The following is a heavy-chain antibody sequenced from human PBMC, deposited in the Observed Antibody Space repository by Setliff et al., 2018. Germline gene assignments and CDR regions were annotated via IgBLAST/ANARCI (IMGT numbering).Heavy chain of an antibody. CDR1: GGSISSSSYY. J-gene: IGHJ6*02. Sequence: SETLSLTCTVSGGSISSSSYYWGWIRQPPGKGLEWIGSIYYSGSTYYNPSLKSRVTISVETSKNQFSLKLSSVTAAATAVYYCARVGGYYYYYGMDVWGQGTTVTV. CDR2: IYYSGST. CDR3: ARVGGYYYYYGMDV. V-gene: IGHV4-39*07.